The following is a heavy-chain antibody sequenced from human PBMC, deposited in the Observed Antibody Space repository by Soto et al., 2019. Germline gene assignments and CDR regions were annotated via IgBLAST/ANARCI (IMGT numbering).Heavy chain of an antibody. CDR2: IYPGDSDT. V-gene: IGHV5-51*01. J-gene: IGHJ3*02. CDR1: GYSFTSYW. Sequence: GESLKISCKGSGYSFTSYWIGWVRQMPGKGLEWMGIIYPGDSDTRYSPSFQGQVTISADKSISTAYLQWSSLKASDTAMYYCARHSYSSGWGFDAFDIWGQGTMVTVSS. CDR3: ARHSYSSGWGFDAFDI. D-gene: IGHD6-19*01.